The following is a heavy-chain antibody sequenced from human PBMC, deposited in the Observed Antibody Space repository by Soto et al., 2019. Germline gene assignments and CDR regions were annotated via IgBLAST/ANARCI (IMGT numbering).Heavy chain of an antibody. CDR1: GYTLTSYG. CDR3: ARAGAFYETSGYPWSTFDI. D-gene: IGHD3-22*01. V-gene: IGHV1-18*01. CDR2: ISAYNGNT. J-gene: IGHJ3*02. Sequence: QVHLVQSGAEVKKPGASVKVSCKASGYTLTSYGISWVRQAPGQGLQWMGLISAYNGNTNYADKFQGRVTMTTDTSTSTAHMEVRSLRSDDTAVYYCARAGAFYETSGYPWSTFDIWGQGTMVTVSS.